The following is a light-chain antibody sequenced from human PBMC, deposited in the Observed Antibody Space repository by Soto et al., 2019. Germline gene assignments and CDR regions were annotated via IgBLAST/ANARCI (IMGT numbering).Light chain of an antibody. V-gene: IGKV1-5*03. CDR3: QQYSTYSRWT. J-gene: IGKJ1*01. CDR1: QSISSW. CDR2: KAS. Sequence: DIQMTQSPSTLSASVGDRVTITCRAGQSISSWLAWYQQKPGKAPKLLIYKASSLEGGVPSRFSGSGSGAEFTLTISSLQPDDFATYYCQQYSTYSRWTFGQGTKVEIK.